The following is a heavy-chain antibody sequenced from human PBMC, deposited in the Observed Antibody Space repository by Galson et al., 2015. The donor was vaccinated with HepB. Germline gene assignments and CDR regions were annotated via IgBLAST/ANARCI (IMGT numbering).Heavy chain of an antibody. Sequence: SVKVSCKASGYTFTSYGISWVRQAPGQGLEWMGWISAYNGNTNYAQKLQGRVTMTTDTSTSTAYMELRSLRSDDTAVYYCARSKYYYDSSGYNEGPYYYYMDVWGKGTTVTVSS. CDR2: ISAYNGNT. V-gene: IGHV1-18*01. CDR3: ARSKYYYDSSGYNEGPYYYYMDV. CDR1: GYTFTSYG. J-gene: IGHJ6*03. D-gene: IGHD3-22*01.